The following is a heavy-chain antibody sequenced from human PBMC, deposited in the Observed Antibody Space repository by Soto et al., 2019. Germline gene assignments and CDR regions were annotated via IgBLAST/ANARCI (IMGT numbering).Heavy chain of an antibody. CDR3: AKEHGFQLVNLGASGFDS. CDR1: GFSFSNYA. J-gene: IGHJ4*02. CDR2: ISRSGSST. D-gene: IGHD6-6*01. Sequence: EVQLLESGGGLVQPGGSLRLSCAASGFSFSNYAMSWVRQAPGKGLEWVSIISRSGSSTYYTDSLKGRFTISRDNSKNTLFLQMNSLRAEDTAVYYCAKEHGFQLVNLGASGFDSWGQGSLVSVSS. V-gene: IGHV3-23*01.